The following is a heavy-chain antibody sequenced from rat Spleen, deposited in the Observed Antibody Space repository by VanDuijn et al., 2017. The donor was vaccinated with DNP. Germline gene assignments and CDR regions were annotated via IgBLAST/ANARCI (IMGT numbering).Heavy chain of an antibody. D-gene: IGHD1-1*01. V-gene: IGHV5-31*01. Sequence: EVQLVESGGDLVQPGRSLKLSCVASRFTFNNFWMTWFRQVPGKGLEWVASIPSTGGNTYYPDSVKGRFSISRDNAKNTLYLQMNSLKSEDTATYYFAIYCYSGDNWFAYWGQGVMVTVSP. J-gene: IGHJ2*01. CDR3: AIYCYSGDNWFAY. CDR1: RFTFNNFW. CDR2: IPSTGGNT.